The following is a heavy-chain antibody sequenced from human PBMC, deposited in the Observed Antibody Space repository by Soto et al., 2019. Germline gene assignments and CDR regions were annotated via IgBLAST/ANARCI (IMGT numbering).Heavy chain of an antibody. CDR1: GGSFSGYY. V-gene: IGHV4-34*01. CDR3: ARQRGGYFDY. CDR2: INHSGST. D-gene: IGHD6-25*01. Sequence: QVQLQQWGAGLLKPSETLSLTCAVYGGSFSGYYWSWIRQPPGKGLEWIGEINHSGSTNYNPSLKSRVTISVDTSKNQFARKLSSVTAADTAGYYCARQRGGYFDYWGQGTLVTVSS. J-gene: IGHJ4*02.